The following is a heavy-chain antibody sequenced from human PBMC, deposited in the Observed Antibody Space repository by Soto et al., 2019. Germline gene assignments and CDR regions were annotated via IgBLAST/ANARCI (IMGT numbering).Heavy chain of an antibody. Sequence: EVQLVESGGGLIQPGGSLRLSCAASGFSVSSNHMSWVRQAPGKGLDWVSVIYNGGTTYYADSVKGRFTISRDNSKNMLYLQMNSLSADDTAVYYCAKFVGGTGPFEYWGQGTLVTVSS. V-gene: IGHV3-53*01. CDR3: AKFVGGTGPFEY. CDR1: GFSVSSNH. J-gene: IGHJ4*02. D-gene: IGHD3-10*01. CDR2: IYNGGTT.